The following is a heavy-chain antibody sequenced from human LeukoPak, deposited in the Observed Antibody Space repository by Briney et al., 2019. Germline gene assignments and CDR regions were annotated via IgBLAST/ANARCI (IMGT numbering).Heavy chain of an antibody. Sequence: GGSLRLSCAASGFTFSNAWMSWVRQAPGKGLEWVGRIKSKTDGGTTDYAAPVKGRFTISRDDSKNTLYLQMNSLKTEGTAVYYCTTDYVWGSYQFDPWGQGTLVTVSS. CDR1: GFTFSNAW. D-gene: IGHD3-16*02. V-gene: IGHV3-15*01. CDR2: IKSKTDGGTT. CDR3: TTDYVWGSYQFDP. J-gene: IGHJ5*02.